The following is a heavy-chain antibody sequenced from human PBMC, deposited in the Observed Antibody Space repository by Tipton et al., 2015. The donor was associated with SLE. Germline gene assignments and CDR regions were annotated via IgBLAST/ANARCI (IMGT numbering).Heavy chain of an antibody. CDR2: IKQDGSEK. CDR1: GFTFSSYW. D-gene: IGHD3-22*01. V-gene: IGHV3-7*03. CDR3: AKQEEPAAYYYDSSGSPDY. J-gene: IGHJ4*02. Sequence: SLRLSCAASGFTFSSYWMSWVRQAPGKGLEWVANIKQDGSEKYYVDSVKGRFTISRDNAKNSLYLQMNSLRAEDTAVYYCAKQEEPAAYYYDSSGSPDYWGQGTLVTVSS.